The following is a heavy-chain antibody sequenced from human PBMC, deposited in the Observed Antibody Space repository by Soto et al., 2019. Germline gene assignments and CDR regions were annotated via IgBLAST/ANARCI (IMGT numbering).Heavy chain of an antibody. V-gene: IGHV4-59*08. Sequence: SETLSLTCTVSGGSISSYYWTWIRQSPGKGLEWIGYIFYSGSTNYNPSLKSRVIISVDTSKNQFSLKLSSVTASDTAVYYCARGPSWYDYWGQGTLVTVS. CDR1: GGSISSYY. CDR2: IFYSGST. J-gene: IGHJ4*02. D-gene: IGHD6-13*01. CDR3: ARGPSWYDY.